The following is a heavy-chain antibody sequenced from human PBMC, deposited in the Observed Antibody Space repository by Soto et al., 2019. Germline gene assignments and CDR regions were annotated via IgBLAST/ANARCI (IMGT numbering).Heavy chain of an antibody. CDR1: GDLFNNYV. CDR2: ISPLFSTT. V-gene: IGHV1-69*01. CDR3: AASSSVAAAGYFKF. Sequence: QVQLVRSGAEVKEPGSSVKVSCKATGDLFNNYVFNWVRQAPGQGLEWMGRISPLFSTTNYAQKFQGRVTIGADELTTIVYLEVSNLESEDTSMYYGAASSSVAAAGYFKFWGQGTLVTVSP. J-gene: IGHJ4*02. D-gene: IGHD6-13*01.